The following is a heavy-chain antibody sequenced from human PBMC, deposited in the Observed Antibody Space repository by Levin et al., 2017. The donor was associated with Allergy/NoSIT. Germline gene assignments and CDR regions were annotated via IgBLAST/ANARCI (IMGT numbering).Heavy chain of an antibody. D-gene: IGHD3-10*01. CDR2: IYSSGSA. CDR3: ARAEVGSEH. Sequence: SETLSLTCKVSGGSISSGSYYWSWIRQPAAKGLEWIGRIYSSGSANYNPSLKSRVTISVDTSKNQFSLKLSSGPAADTAVYYCARAEVGSEHWGQGTLVTVSS. J-gene: IGHJ4*02. CDR1: GGSISSGSYY. V-gene: IGHV4-61*02.